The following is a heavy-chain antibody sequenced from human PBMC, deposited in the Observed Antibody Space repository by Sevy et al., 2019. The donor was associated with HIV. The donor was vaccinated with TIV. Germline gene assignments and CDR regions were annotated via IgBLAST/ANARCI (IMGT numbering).Heavy chain of an antibody. CDR3: ARESCYDSSGYVNDAFDI. CDR2: IYYSGST. V-gene: IGHV4-59*01. D-gene: IGHD3-22*01. CDR1: GGSISSYY. J-gene: IGHJ3*02. Sequence: SETLSLTCTVSGGSISSYYWSWIRQPPGKGLEWIGYIYYSGSTNYNPSLKSRVTISVDTSKNQFSLKLSSVTAADTAVYYCARESCYDSSGYVNDAFDIWGQGTMVTVSS.